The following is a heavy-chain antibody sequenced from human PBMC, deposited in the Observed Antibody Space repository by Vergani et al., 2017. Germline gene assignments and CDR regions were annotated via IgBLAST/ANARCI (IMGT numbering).Heavy chain of an antibody. D-gene: IGHD3-3*01. V-gene: IGHV3-15*01. J-gene: IGHJ4*02. CDR2: IKSKTDGGTT. Sequence: EVQLVESGGGLVKPGGSLRLSCAASGFTFSNAWMSWVRQAPGKGLEWVGRIKSKTDGGTTDYAAPVKGRFTISRDDSKNTLYLQMNSLKTEDTAVYYCTTLQYYDFWSGYPPFDYWGQGTLVTVSS. CDR1: GFTFSNAW. CDR3: TTLQYYDFWSGYPPFDY.